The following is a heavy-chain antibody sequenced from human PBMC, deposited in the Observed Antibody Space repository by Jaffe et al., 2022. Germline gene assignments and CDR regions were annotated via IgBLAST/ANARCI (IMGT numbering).Heavy chain of an antibody. CDR3: AKGVYGDYYYYMDV. D-gene: IGHD4-17*01. CDR2: ISWNSGSI. V-gene: IGHV3-9*01. CDR1: GFTFDDYA. J-gene: IGHJ6*03. Sequence: EVQLVESGGGLVQPGRSLRLSCAASGFTFDDYAMHWVRQAPGKGLEWVSGISWNSGSIGYADSVKGRFTISRDNAKNSLYLQMNSLRAEDTALYYCAKGVYGDYYYYMDVWGKGTTVTVSS.